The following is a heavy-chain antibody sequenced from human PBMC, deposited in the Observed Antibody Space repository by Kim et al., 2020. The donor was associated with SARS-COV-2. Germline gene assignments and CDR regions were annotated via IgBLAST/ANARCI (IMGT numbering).Heavy chain of an antibody. V-gene: IGHV4-31*03. Sequence: SETLSLTCTVSGGSISSGGYYWSWIRQHPGKGLEWIGYIYYSGSTYYNPSLKSRVTISVDTSKNQFSLKLSSVTAADTAVYYCARVPLYCTGGVCHNYYYMDVWGKGTTVTVSS. J-gene: IGHJ6*03. CDR2: IYYSGST. CDR1: GGSISSGGYY. D-gene: IGHD2-8*02. CDR3: ARVPLYCTGGVCHNYYYMDV.